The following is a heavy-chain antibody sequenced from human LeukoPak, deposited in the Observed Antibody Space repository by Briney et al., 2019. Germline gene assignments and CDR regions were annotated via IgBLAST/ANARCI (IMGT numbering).Heavy chain of an antibody. V-gene: IGHV1-46*01. CDR2: INPTGGST. CDR1: GYTFTSYY. J-gene: IGHJ4*02. CDR3: ARDHYHKIHSVMVTAPDY. D-gene: IGHD2-21*02. Sequence: ASVKVSCKASGYTFTSYYMHWVRQAPGQGLEWMGIINPTGGSTSYAQKFQGRVTMTRDTSTSTVYMELSSLRSEDTAVYYCARDHYHKIHSVMVTAPDYWGQGTLVIVSS.